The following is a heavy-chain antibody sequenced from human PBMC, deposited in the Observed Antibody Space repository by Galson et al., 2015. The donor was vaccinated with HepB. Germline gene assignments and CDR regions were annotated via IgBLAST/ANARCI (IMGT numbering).Heavy chain of an antibody. CDR3: ARVDPYWSLDL. J-gene: IGHJ2*01. V-gene: IGHV1-18*01. Sequence: QSGAEVKKPGASVKVSCKASGYTFTNYGIIWVRQAPDQGLEWMGWISTYNGDTNYAQKFQGRVTMTTDTSTSTAYMELRSLRSDDTAVYYCARVDPYWSLDLWGRGTLVTVSS. CDR1: GYTFTNYG. CDR2: ISTYNGDT. D-gene: IGHD3/OR15-3a*01.